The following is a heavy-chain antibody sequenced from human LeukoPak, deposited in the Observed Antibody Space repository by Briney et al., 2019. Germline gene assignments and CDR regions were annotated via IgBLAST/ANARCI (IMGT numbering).Heavy chain of an antibody. J-gene: IGHJ4*02. CDR2: IRYDGSNK. V-gene: IGHV3-30*02. D-gene: IGHD3-10*01. CDR3: AKDLLAFWGSGSLNTY. Sequence: GGSLRLSCAASGFTFSSYAMHWVRQAPGKVLEWVAFIRYDGSNKYYADSVKGRFTISRDNSKNTLYLQMNSLRAEDTAVYYCAKDLLAFWGSGSLNTYWGQGTLVTVSS. CDR1: GFTFSSYA.